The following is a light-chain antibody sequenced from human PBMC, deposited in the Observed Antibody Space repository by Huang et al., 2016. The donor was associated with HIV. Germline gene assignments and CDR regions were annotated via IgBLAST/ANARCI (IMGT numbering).Light chain of an antibody. Sequence: DIQMTQSPSSLSASVGDRVTITCRASQSIISNLNWYQQKAGKAPKFLIYSASSLQSGVPSRLSGSGSGTDFTLTISSLQPEDFATYYCQQSYISAYTFGQGTKLQI. CDR2: SAS. CDR1: QSIISN. J-gene: IGKJ2*01. V-gene: IGKV1-39*01. CDR3: QQSYISAYT.